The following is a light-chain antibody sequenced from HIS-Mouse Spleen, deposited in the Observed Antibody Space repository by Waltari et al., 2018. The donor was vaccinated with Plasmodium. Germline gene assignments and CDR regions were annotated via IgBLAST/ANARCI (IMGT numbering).Light chain of an antibody. CDR3: GTWDSSLSAGVV. CDR2: DNN. CDR1: SSHIGNNY. J-gene: IGLJ2*01. V-gene: IGLV1-51*01. Sequence: QSVLTQPPSVSAAPGQKVTISCSGSSSHIGNNYVPWSQQLPGTAPKLLIYDNNKRPSGIPDRCSGSKSGTSATLGITGLQTGDEADYYCGTWDSSLSAGVVFGGGTKLTVL.